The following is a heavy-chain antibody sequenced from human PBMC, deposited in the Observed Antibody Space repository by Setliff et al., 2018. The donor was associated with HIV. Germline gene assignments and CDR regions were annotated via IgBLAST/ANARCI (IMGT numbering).Heavy chain of an antibody. Sequence: PSETLSLTCTVSGGSISSHYWNWIRQPPGKGLEWIGYIFYNGNTNYNPSLESRVTISLDASDNHFSLNLTSVTAADTAFYYCVLGGLSSGWGVSWGQGTLVTVSS. D-gene: IGHD6-19*01. J-gene: IGHJ5*02. V-gene: IGHV4-59*11. CDR2: IFYNGNT. CDR3: VLGGLSSGWGVS. CDR1: GGSISSHY.